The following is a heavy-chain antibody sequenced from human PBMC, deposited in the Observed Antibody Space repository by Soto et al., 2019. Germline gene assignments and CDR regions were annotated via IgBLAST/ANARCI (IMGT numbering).Heavy chain of an antibody. V-gene: IGHV3-74*01. CDR1: FW. D-gene: IGHD3-10*01. CDR3: ARDLVPITMVRGVPNSYGMDV. CDR2: IKSDGSST. J-gene: IGHJ6*02. Sequence: FWMHSMRQAPGTGPLWVSRIKSDGSSTSYADSVKGRFTISRDNAKNTLYLQMNSLRAEDTAVYYCARDLVPITMVRGVPNSYGMDVWGQGTTVTVPS.